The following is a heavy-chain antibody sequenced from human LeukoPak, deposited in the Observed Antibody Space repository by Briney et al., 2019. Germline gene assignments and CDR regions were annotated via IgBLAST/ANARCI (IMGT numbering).Heavy chain of an antibody. CDR1: GFTLTSFA. D-gene: IGHD2-2*02. Sequence: GGSLRLSCAVSGFTLTSFAMYWVRQAPGKGLEWVALIRHDEANHYYADSVQGRFTISRDTSKNTLYLQMNNLRVEDTAVYYSAKEYTPSAPLGEFASWGQGTLVTVSS. V-gene: IGHV3-30*02. J-gene: IGHJ4*02. CDR2: IRHDEANH. CDR3: AKEYTPSAPLGEFAS.